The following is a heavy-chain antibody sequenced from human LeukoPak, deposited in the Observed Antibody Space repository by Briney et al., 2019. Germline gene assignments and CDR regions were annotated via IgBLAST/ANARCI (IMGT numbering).Heavy chain of an antibody. V-gene: IGHV3-30*09. J-gene: IGHJ4*02. CDR3: ATDPDSSGYYYPIFDY. Sequence: GGSLRLSCAASGFTFSSYAMHWVRQAPGKGLVWVAIISYDGSNKYYADSVKGRFAISRDNSKNTLYLQINSLRAEDTAVYYCATDPDSSGYYYPIFDYWGQGTLVTVSS. CDR1: GFTFSSYA. CDR2: ISYDGSNK. D-gene: IGHD3-22*01.